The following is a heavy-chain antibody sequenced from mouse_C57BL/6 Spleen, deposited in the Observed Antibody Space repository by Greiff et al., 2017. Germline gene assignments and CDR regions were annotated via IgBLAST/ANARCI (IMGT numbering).Heavy chain of an antibody. CDR2: IWSDGST. Sequence: VKLMESGPGLVAPSQRLSITCTVSGFSLTSYGVHWVRQPPGKGLEWLVVIWSDGSTTYNSALKSRLSISKDNSKSQVFLKMNSLQTDDTAMYYCARHPIYYGSSFYAMDYWGQGTSVTVSS. CDR3: ARHPIYYGSSFYAMDY. V-gene: IGHV2-6-1*01. D-gene: IGHD1-1*01. CDR1: GFSLTSYG. J-gene: IGHJ4*01.